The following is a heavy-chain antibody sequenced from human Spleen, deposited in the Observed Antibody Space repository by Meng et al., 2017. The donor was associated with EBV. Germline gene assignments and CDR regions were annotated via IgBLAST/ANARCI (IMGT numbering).Heavy chain of an antibody. J-gene: IGHJ3*02. CDR2: VRNNAGDYTT. CDR1: GFNFSDHY. Sequence: VQRVESGGVLVQPGGSLRLSCAASGFNFSDHYMDWVRQAPGKGLEWVARVRNNAGDYTTIYAASVRSRFTISRDDSKKLLFLQMNSLKTEDTAVYFCASCLDSNGYYSAFDIWGQGTMVTVSS. CDR3: ASCLDSNGYYSAFDI. V-gene: IGHV3-72*01. D-gene: IGHD3-22*01.